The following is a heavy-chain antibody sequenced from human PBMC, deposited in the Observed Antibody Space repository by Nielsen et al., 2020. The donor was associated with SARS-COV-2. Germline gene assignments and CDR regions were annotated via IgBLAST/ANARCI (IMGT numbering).Heavy chain of an antibody. J-gene: IGHJ3*02. CDR1: GFTFSSYA. Sequence: SLKISCAASGFTFSSYAMHWVRQAPGKGLEWVAVISYDGSNKYYADSVKGRFTISRDNAKNSLYLQMNSLRAEDTAVYYCISMAFDIWGQGTMVTVSS. V-gene: IGHV3-30-3*01. CDR2: ISYDGSNK. D-gene: IGHD3-10*01. CDR3: ISMAFDI.